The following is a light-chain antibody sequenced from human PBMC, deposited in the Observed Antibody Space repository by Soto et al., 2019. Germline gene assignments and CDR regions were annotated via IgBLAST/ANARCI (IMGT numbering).Light chain of an antibody. CDR1: QSVSSN. V-gene: IGKV3-15*01. J-gene: IGKJ1*01. CDR2: GAS. Sequence: EFVLTQSPATVSVSPGEGTTLSCRASQSVSSNLAWYQRKPGQAPRLLISGASTRAAGIPDRFRGSGSGTEFTLTTSSLRSEDSAIYYCQQYFEWPPMTFGQGTKVEIK. CDR3: QQYFEWPPMT.